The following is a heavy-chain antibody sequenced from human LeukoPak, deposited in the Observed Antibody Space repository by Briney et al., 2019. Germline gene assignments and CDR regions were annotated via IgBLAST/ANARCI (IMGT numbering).Heavy chain of an antibody. CDR1: GYSFTNYW. D-gene: IGHD2-21*02. J-gene: IGHJ4*02. Sequence: GEALMISCNGSGYSFTNYWIGWVRQMPGKDLEGMGIIYPGDSDTRYSPSFQGQVTISADKSISTAYLQWSSLKASDTAMYYCARRSYCGGDCYADYWGQGTLVTVSS. CDR3: ARRSYCGGDCYADY. CDR2: IYPGDSDT. V-gene: IGHV5-51*01.